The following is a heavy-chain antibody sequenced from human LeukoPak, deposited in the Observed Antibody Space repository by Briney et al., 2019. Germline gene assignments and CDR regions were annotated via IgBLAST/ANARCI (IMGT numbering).Heavy chain of an antibody. CDR3: AKTGGSSWGYFDY. J-gene: IGHJ4*02. Sequence: QTGGSLRLSCAASGFTFKTYGIHWVRQAPGKGLEWVAFIRNDGTIKYYADSVKGRFTISRDNSKSTLYLQMNSLRAEDTAVYYCAKTGGSSWGYFDYWGQGTLVTVSS. D-gene: IGHD6-13*01. CDR1: GFTFKTYG. CDR2: IRNDGTIK. V-gene: IGHV3-30*02.